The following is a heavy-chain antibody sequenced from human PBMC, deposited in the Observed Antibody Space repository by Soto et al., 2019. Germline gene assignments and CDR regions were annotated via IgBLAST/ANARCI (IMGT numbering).Heavy chain of an antibody. D-gene: IGHD1-26*01. CDR1: GFIFSRYS. V-gene: IGHV3-21*01. CDR3: ARGSAFIGLDY. CDR2: IGTSGSYI. J-gene: IGHJ4*02. Sequence: PGGSLRLSCAVSGFIFSRYSMNWVRQAPGKGLEWVSSIGTSGSYIYDTDSVKGRFTISRDNTKDSLYLQMNSLRAEDTAIYYCARGSAFIGLDYWGQGTSVTVSS.